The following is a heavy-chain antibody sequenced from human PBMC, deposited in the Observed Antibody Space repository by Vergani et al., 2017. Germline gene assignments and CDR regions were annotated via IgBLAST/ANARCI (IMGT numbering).Heavy chain of an antibody. V-gene: IGHV4-39*01. CDR3: ARHATVEWLVKLGWIDP. D-gene: IGHD6-19*01. CDR1: DSSIRSSNYY. CDR2: IYYSGST. J-gene: IGHJ5*02. Sequence: QVQLQESGPGLVKPSETLTLTCDVSDSSIRSSNYYWGWIRQPPGKGLEWIASIYYSGSTYYNPSLKSRVTISVDTSKNQFSLTLSSVTAADTAVYFCARHATVEWLVKLGWIDPWGQGILFTVSS.